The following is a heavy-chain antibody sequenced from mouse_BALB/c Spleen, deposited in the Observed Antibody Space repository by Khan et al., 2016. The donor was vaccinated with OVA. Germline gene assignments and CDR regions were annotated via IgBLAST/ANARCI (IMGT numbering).Heavy chain of an antibody. V-gene: IGHV1-7*01. Sequence: QVQLKESGAELAKPGASVKMSCKASGYTFTTYWMHWVKQRPGQGLEWIGYINPTSGYTDYNEKFKDRATLSADKSSSTAYMQLSSLTSEDSAVYYCKRDRIDNWGQGTTLTVSS. J-gene: IGHJ2*01. CDR1: GYTFTTYW. CDR3: KRDRIDN. CDR2: INPTSGYT.